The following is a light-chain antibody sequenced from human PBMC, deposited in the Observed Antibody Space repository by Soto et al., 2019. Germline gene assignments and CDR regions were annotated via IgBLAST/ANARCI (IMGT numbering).Light chain of an antibody. CDR3: QQSNNYPWT. Sequence: DIQLTQSPSTLSASVGDRATITCRASQSISSWLAWYQQKPGKAPKLLVYKASSLESGVPSRFSGSGSGTEFPLTISTRKPDDFATYYCQQSNNYPWTFGQGPRVE. V-gene: IGKV1-5*03. CDR2: KAS. J-gene: IGKJ1*01. CDR1: QSISSW.